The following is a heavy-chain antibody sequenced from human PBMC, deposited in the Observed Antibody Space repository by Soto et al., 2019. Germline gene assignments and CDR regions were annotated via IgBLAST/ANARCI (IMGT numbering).Heavy chain of an antibody. CDR3: EVEGADKGFDY. CDR1: GFTFSSYG. V-gene: IGHV3-33*01. Sequence: QVQLLESGGGVVQPGRSLRLSCAASGFTFSSYGMNWVRQAPGKGLEWVAVIWEDGSNKYYADSVKGRFTISRDNSKNTLYLQMNRVSAEDTAVYYCEVEGADKGFDYWGQGTLVPVSS. J-gene: IGHJ4*02. CDR2: IWEDGSNK. D-gene: IGHD1-26*01.